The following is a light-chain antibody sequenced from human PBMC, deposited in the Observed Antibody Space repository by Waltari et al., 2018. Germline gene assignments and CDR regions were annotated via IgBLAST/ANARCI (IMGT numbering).Light chain of an antibody. J-gene: IGLJ3*02. V-gene: IGLV8-61*01. CDR3: SMYMGSGVWV. CDR2: KGI. CDR1: SGSVSSTSY. Sequence: QTVVTQEPSLSVSPGGTVPLTCALSSGSVSSTSYPTWYQQTPGQPPRTLVYKGISRSSGVPDRFTGSMLGNTASLTITGAQADDEADYYCSMYMGSGVWVFGGGTKLTVL.